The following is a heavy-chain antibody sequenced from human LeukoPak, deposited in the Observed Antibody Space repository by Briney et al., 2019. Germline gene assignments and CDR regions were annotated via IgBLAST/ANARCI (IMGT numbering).Heavy chain of an antibody. D-gene: IGHD6-13*01. CDR3: ARQKQTLPQDS. CDR1: GDSLTTYW. J-gene: IGHJ4*02. Sequence: GESLKISCTGSGDSLTTYWIGWARQMPGKGLEWMGMIFPGDSETRYSPSFEGQVTISVDKSINTAYLQWDSLKASDTAMYYCARQKQTLPQDSWGQGALVTVSS. CDR2: IFPGDSET. V-gene: IGHV5-51*01.